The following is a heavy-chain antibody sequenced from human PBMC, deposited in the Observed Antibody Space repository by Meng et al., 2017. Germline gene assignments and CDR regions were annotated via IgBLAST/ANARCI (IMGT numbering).Heavy chain of an antibody. J-gene: IGHJ5*02. CDR2: VKSKSDGGTT. CDR3: ARGKGWFDP. V-gene: IGHV3-15*01. CDR1: GFSFSVAW. Sequence: EVQVVESGGGLVKPGESLRISCPSSGFSFSVAWMNWVRQSPGKGLEWVGRVKSKSDGGTTDYSAPVKGRFTISRDDAKNTLYLQMNSLRAEDTAVYYCARGKGWFDPWGQGTLVTVSS.